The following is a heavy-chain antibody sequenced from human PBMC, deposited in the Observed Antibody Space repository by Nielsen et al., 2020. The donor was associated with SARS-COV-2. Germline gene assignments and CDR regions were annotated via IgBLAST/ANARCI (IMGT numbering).Heavy chain of an antibody. D-gene: IGHD6-19*01. Sequence: GESLKISCVGSGFSLSNYWMSWVRQAPGKGLEWVANIRRDGGARFYVDSVKGRFTISRDNAKNSLYLQMNSLRAEDTALYYCAKVAGYSSGWYGPRDAFDIWGQGTMVTVSS. V-gene: IGHV3-7*03. CDR2: IRRDGGAR. CDR3: AKVAGYSSGWYGPRDAFDI. J-gene: IGHJ3*02. CDR1: GFSLSNYW.